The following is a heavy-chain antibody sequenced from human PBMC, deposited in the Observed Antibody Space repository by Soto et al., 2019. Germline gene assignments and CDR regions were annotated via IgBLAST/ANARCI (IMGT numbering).Heavy chain of an antibody. V-gene: IGHV4-31*03. CDR2: IYYSGST. CDR1: GGSISSGGYY. J-gene: IGHJ5*02. Sequence: QVQLQESGPGLVKPSQTLSLTCTVSGGSISSGGYYWSWIRQHPGKGLEWIGYIYYSGSTYYNPCLKSRVTISVDTSKNLFCLKLSSVTAADTAVYYCARGPDCTNGVCYPYWFDPWGQGTLVTVSS. CDR3: ARGPDCTNGVCYPYWFDP. D-gene: IGHD2-8*01.